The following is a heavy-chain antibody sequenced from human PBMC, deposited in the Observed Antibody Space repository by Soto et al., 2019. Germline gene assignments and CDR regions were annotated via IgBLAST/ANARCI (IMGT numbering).Heavy chain of an antibody. CDR1: GGSISSGGYS. J-gene: IGHJ4*02. V-gene: IGHV4-30-2*01. CDR2: MYHSGST. CDR3: ARVPDH. Sequence: QLQSQESGSGLVKPSQTLSLTCAVSGGSISSGGYSWSWIRQPPGKGLEWIGYMYHSGSTYYNPSLKSRVTIQIARSKNQFSLKLSSVTDAGTAVYYCARVPDHWGQGILVTVSS. D-gene: IGHD2-2*01.